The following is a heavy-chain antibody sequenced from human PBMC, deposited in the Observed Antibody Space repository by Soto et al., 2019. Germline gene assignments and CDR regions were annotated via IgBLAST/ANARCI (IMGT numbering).Heavy chain of an antibody. CDR3: TTLRGSSWFDY. V-gene: IGHV5-51*01. Sequence: WESLKISRNGSGYSFSTYSIGWVRQMPGKGLEWMGNIFSSDSYARYSPSFQGQVTISVDRSLSTAYLQWSSLKASDTAMYYCTTLRGSSWFDYWGQGTQVTVSS. CDR2: IFSSDSYA. J-gene: IGHJ4*02. D-gene: IGHD6-13*01. CDR1: GYSFSTYS.